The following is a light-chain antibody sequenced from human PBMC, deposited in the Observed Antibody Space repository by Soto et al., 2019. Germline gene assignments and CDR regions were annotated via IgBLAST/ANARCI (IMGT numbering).Light chain of an antibody. Sequence: QSLLTQPPSLSGAPGQRVTISCTGSSSNIGAGYDVHWYQQLPGTAPKLLIYANTNRPSGVPDRFSGSKSGTSASLAITGLRAEDEADYYCQSYNSSLSGYVFGTGTKLTVL. V-gene: IGLV1-40*01. CDR2: ANT. J-gene: IGLJ1*01. CDR1: SSNIGAGYD. CDR3: QSYNSSLSGYV.